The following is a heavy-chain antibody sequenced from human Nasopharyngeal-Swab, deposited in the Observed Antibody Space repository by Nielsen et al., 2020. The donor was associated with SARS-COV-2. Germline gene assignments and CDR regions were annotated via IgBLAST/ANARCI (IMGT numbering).Heavy chain of an antibody. CDR3: AKYYGDYPYYYYYMDV. J-gene: IGHJ6*03. V-gene: IGHV3-23*01. Sequence: GGSLRLSCGASGFTFSSYTMSWVRQAPGRGLEWVSAITGSGDATNYADSVRGRFTISRDNSKNTLYLQMNSLRAVDTAVYYCAKYYGDYPYYYYYMDVWGKGTTVTVSS. CDR2: ITGSGDAT. CDR1: GFTFSSYT. D-gene: IGHD4-17*01.